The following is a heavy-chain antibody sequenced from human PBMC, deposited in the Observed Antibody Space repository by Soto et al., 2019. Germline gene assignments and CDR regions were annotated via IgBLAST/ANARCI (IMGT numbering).Heavy chain of an antibody. CDR3: AKPTEVTAIIDGMDV. V-gene: IGHV3-30*18. D-gene: IGHD2-21*02. J-gene: IGHJ6*02. CDR1: GFTFSSYG. CDR2: ISYDGSNK. Sequence: QVQLVESGGGVVQPGRSLRLSCAASGFTFSSYGMHWVRQAPGKGLEWVAVISYDGSNKYYADSVKGRFTISRDNSKNSLYLQMNSLRAEDTAVYYCAKPTEVTAIIDGMDVWGQGTTVTVSS.